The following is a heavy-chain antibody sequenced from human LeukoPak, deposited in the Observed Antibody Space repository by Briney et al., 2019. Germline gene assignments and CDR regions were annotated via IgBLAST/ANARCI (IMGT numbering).Heavy chain of an antibody. D-gene: IGHD3-22*01. CDR3: ARDTYYYDSSGYRNLDY. V-gene: IGHV1-8*01. CDR2: MNPNSGNT. Sequence: PGASVKVSCKASGYTFTSFDINWVRQATGQGLEWMGWMNPNSGNTGYAQKFQGRVTMTRDTSISTAYMELSRLRSDDTAVYYCARDTYYYDSSGYRNLDYWGQGTLVTVSS. J-gene: IGHJ4*02. CDR1: GYTFTSFD.